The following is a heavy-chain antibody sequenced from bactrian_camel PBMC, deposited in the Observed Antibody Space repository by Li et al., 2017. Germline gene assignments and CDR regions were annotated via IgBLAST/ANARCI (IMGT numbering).Heavy chain of an antibody. CDR3: VRIPEGGGWYTFAY. Sequence: HVQLVESGGGSVQAGGSLRHSCAASGYTYCKYDMKWYRQAPGKEREFVADLEGSSPVYADSVLGRFTISQDSAENTVYLQMNSLKPEDTAVYYCVRIPEGGGWYTFAYWGQGTQVTVS. CDR1: GYTYCKYD. CDR2: LEGSSP. V-gene: IGHV3S55*01. J-gene: IGHJ4*01. D-gene: IGHD6*01.